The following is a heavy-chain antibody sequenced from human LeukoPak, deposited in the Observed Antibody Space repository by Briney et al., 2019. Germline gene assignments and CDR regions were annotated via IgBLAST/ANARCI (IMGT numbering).Heavy chain of an antibody. J-gene: IGHJ4*02. Sequence: SETLSLTCAVYGGSFSGYYWSWIRQPPGKGLEWIGEINHSGSTNYNPSLKSRVTISVDTSKNQFSLKLSSVTAADTAVYYCARHPRYDFWSGYYGYWGQGTLVTVSS. D-gene: IGHD3-3*01. CDR3: ARHPRYDFWSGYYGY. CDR1: GGSFSGYY. CDR2: INHSGST. V-gene: IGHV4-34*01.